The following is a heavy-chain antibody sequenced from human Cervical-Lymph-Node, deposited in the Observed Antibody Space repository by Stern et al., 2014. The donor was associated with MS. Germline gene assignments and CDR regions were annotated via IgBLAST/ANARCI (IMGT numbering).Heavy chain of an antibody. J-gene: IGHJ4*02. CDR3: AHRRAAMALNY. CDR2: IYLDDDK. Sequence: ESGPTLVKPTQTLTLTCTFSGFSLSTSGVGVGWIRQPTGKALEWLALIYLDDDKRYSSSLKSKLTIPKAPSKNQVVLTMPNMDPVDTATYYCAHRRAAMALNYWGPGTLVPVSS. CDR1: GFSLSTSGVG. V-gene: IGHV2-5*02. D-gene: IGHD5-18*01.